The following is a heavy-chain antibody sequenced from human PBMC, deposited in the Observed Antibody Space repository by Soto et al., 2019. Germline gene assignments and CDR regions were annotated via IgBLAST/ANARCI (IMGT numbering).Heavy chain of an antibody. Sequence: QVQLQESGPGLVKPSGTLSLSCAVSGGSIISSHWWTWVRQPPGKGLGWIGEIYHSGSTNYNPSLQSGVTMSVDTSRNQFSLNLTSVTAANTAVYICASSGGGEDYWGQGILVTVSS. CDR2: IYHSGST. CDR1: GGSIISSHW. V-gene: IGHV4-4*02. J-gene: IGHJ4*02. D-gene: IGHD3-16*01. CDR3: ASSGGGEDY.